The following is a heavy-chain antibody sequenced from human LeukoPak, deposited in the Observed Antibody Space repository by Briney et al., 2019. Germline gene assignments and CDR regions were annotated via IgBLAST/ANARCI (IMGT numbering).Heavy chain of an antibody. CDR1: EFSVGSNY. J-gene: IGHJ6*03. V-gene: IGHV3-66*01. D-gene: IGHD3-10*01. Sequence: PGGSLRLSCAASEFSVGSNYMTWVRQAPGKGLEWVSLIYSGGSTYYADSVKGRFTISRDNSKNTLYLQMNSLRAEDTAVYYCAMPLRGGYGSGKSYYYYMDVWGKGTTVTISS. CDR3: AMPLRGGYGSGKSYYYYMDV. CDR2: IYSGGST.